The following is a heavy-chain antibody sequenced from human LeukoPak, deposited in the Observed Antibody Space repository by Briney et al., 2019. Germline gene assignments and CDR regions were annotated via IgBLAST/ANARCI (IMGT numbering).Heavy chain of an antibody. J-gene: IGHJ4*02. CDR2: IYYTGNT. V-gene: IGHV4-61*01. CDR1: GGSVSSGTYY. D-gene: IGHD2-15*01. CDR3: ARGKVPSGMFDY. Sequence: SETLSLTCTVSGGSVSSGTYYWSWIRQPPGKGLEWIGHIYYTGNTHYVPSLKSRVTMSVDTPKNQFSLKLTSVTAADTAVYYCARGKVPSGMFDYWGQGTLVTVSS.